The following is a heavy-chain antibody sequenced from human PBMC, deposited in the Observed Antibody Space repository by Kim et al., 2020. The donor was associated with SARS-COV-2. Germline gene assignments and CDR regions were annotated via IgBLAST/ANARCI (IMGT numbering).Heavy chain of an antibody. CDR3: ARDVTYYYDSSGLIQH. D-gene: IGHD3-22*01. J-gene: IGHJ1*01. V-gene: IGHV3-30*04. CDR2: ISYDGSNK. Sequence: GGSLRLSCAASGFTFSSYAMHWVRQAPGKGLEWVAVISYDGSNKYYADSVKGRFTISRDNSKNTLYLQMNSLRAEDTAVYSCARDVTYYYDSSGLIQHWGQGTLVTASS. CDR1: GFTFSSYA.